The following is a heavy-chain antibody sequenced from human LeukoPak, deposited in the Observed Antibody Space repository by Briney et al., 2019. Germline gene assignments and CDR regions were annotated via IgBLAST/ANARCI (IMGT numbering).Heavy chain of an antibody. J-gene: IGHJ4*02. CDR2: ISGSGGST. CDR3: AKDVDILTSYSKYFDY. V-gene: IGHV3-23*01. Sequence: GGSLRLSCAASGFTFSSYAMSWVRQAPGKGLEWVSVISGSGGSTYYADSVKGRFTISRDNSKNTLYLQMNSLRAEDTAVYYCAKDVDILTSYSKYFDYWGQGTLVTVSS. D-gene: IGHD3-9*01. CDR1: GFTFSSYA.